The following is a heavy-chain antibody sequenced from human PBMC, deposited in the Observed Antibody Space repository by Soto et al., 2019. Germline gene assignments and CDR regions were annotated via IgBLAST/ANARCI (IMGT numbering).Heavy chain of an antibody. Sequence: SETLSLTCPVSGGSISSSSYYWGWIRQPPGKGLEWIGSIYYSGSTYYNPSLKSRVTISVDTSKNQFSLKLSSVTAADTAVYYCASPKIAFYNWFDPGGQGTLVTGS. V-gene: IGHV4-39*01. CDR2: IYYSGST. CDR3: ASPKIAFYNWFDP. J-gene: IGHJ5*02. D-gene: IGHD3-3*02. CDR1: GGSISSSSYY.